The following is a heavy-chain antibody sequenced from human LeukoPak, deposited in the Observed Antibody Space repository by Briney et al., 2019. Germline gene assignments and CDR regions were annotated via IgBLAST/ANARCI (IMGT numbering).Heavy chain of an antibody. Sequence: PGGSLRLSCAASGFTFSDYYMSWIRQAPGKGLEWVSYISSSASTIYYPDSVKGRFTISRDNAKNSLYLQMNSLRAEDTAVYYCAGGYYDILTGYYTPFDYWGQGTLVTVSS. D-gene: IGHD3-9*01. J-gene: IGHJ4*02. CDR3: AGGYYDILTGYYTPFDY. CDR2: ISSSASTI. V-gene: IGHV3-11*01. CDR1: GFTFSDYY.